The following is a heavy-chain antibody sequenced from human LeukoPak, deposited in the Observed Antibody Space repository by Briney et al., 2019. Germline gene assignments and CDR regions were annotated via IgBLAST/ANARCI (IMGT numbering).Heavy chain of an antibody. J-gene: IGHJ3*02. CDR2: ISGSGGST. CDR1: GFTFSSYA. V-gene: IGHV3-23*01. D-gene: IGHD3-22*01. CDR3: AKDKVGLIVVVPYAFDI. Sequence: PGGSLRLSCAASGFTFSSYAMSWVRQAPGKGLEWVSAISGSGGSTYYADSVKGRFTISRDNSKNTLYLQMNSLRAEDTAVYYCAKDKVGLIVVVPYAFDIWGQGTMVTVSS.